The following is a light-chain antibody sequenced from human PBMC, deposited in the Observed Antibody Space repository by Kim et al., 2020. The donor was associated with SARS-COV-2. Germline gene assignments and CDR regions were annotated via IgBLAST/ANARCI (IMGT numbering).Light chain of an antibody. Sequence: TVTISCTGSSSNIGATYDVHWYQQLPGTAPKLLIYDNNLRPSGVPDRFSGSKSGTSASLAITGLQGDDEADYHCQSYDKSLGGWVFGGGTQLTVL. CDR3: QSYDKSLGGWV. J-gene: IGLJ3*02. CDR2: DNN. V-gene: IGLV1-40*01. CDR1: SSNIGATYD.